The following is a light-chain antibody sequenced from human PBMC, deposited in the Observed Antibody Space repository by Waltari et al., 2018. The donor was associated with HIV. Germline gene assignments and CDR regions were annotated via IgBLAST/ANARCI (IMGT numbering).Light chain of an antibody. CDR3: QHYSNWPPWT. J-gene: IGKJ1*01. Sequence: EILMTQFPDTLSVSPGERVTLSCRASQSVGPNLAWYQQKPGQAPRLLIYGASFTATDISDRFSGSGSGTDFTLTINSLQSEDFAVYYCQHYSNWPPWTFGPGTRVEMK. CDR1: QSVGPN. CDR2: GAS. V-gene: IGKV3-15*01.